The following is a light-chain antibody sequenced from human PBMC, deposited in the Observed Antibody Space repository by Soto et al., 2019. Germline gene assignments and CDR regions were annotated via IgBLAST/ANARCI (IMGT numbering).Light chain of an antibody. CDR2: GAS. Sequence: EIVVTQSPGAVSLSPGERVTVSCRASEFVSGKYVAWYQVKPGQVPRLLIYGASTRATGIPARFSGSGSGTEFTLTISSLQSEDFAVYYCQQYNNWTRTFGQGTKV. V-gene: IGKV3-15*01. CDR3: QQYNNWTRT. J-gene: IGKJ1*01. CDR1: EFVSGK.